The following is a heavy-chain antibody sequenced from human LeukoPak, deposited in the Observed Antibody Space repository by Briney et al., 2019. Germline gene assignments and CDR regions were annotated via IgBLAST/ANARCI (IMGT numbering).Heavy chain of an antibody. Sequence: SETLSLTCTLSVGSISSGDYYWSWIRQPPGKGLGWIGYIYCSGSTYYNPSLKSRVTISVDTSKNQFSLKLSAVTAADTAVYYCARGVTTHDYWGQGTLVTVSS. CDR3: ARGVTTHDY. V-gene: IGHV4-30-4*02. D-gene: IGHD4-11*01. CDR1: VGSISSGDYY. CDR2: IYCSGST. J-gene: IGHJ4*02.